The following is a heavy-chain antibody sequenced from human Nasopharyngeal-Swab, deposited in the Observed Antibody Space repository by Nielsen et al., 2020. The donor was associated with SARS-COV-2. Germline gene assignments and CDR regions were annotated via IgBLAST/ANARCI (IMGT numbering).Heavy chain of an antibody. CDR1: GFTFSSYA. Sequence: GESLKISCAASGFTFSSYAMSWVRQAPGKGLDWVSIISGSGDTTYYADSVKDRFTISRDNSKNTLYLEMNSLRVEDTALYYCAKDVGIQYYGSGGMDVWGQGTMVTVSS. V-gene: IGHV3-23*01. CDR2: ISGSGDTT. J-gene: IGHJ6*02. D-gene: IGHD3-10*01. CDR3: AKDVGIQYYGSGGMDV.